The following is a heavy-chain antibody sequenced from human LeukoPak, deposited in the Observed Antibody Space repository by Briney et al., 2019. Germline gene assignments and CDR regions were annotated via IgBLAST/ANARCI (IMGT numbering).Heavy chain of an antibody. CDR3: ARDPIPYYYGSGSATTSYYYYYGMDV. Sequence: ASVKVSCKASGGTFSSYAISWVRQAPGQGLEWMGRIIPILGIANYAQKFQGRVTITADKSTSTAYMELSSLRSEDTAVYYCARDPIPYYYGSGSATTSYYYYYGMDVWGQGTTVTVSS. J-gene: IGHJ6*02. CDR2: IIPILGIA. D-gene: IGHD3-10*01. CDR1: GGTFSSYA. V-gene: IGHV1-69*04.